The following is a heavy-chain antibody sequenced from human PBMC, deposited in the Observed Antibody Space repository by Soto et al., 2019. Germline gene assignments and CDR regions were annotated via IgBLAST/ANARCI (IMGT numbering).Heavy chain of an antibody. Sequence: EEQVVESGGGLVKPGGSLRLSCAASGFTFSEYSMLWVRQAPGRELEWLSFIANGDNHIFYSDSVKGRFTISRDNAKNSVYLQLNSLRADDSAVYYCARENGHCTDACNRGAFDIWGQGTMVTVSS. CDR2: IANGDNHI. J-gene: IGHJ3*02. D-gene: IGHD2-2*01. CDR3: ARENGHCTDACNRGAFDI. V-gene: IGHV3-21*01. CDR1: GFTFSEYS.